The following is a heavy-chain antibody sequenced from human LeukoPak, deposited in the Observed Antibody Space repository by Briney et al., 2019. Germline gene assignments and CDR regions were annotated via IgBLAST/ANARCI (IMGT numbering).Heavy chain of an antibody. Sequence: PSETLSLTCTVSGGSISSDDWSWIRQPPGKGLERIGYIYYSGSTNYNPSLKSRVTISVDTSKNQSSLKLSSVTAADTAVYYCARVGYDSSGYLYGMDVWGQGTTVTVSS. J-gene: IGHJ6*02. V-gene: IGHV4-59*13. D-gene: IGHD3-22*01. CDR2: IYYSGST. CDR3: ARVGYDSSGYLYGMDV. CDR1: GGSISSDD.